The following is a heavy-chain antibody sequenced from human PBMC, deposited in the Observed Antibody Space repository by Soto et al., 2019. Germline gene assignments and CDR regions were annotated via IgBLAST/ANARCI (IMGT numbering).Heavy chain of an antibody. J-gene: IGHJ6*02. Sequence: GFGPTLVNPTQTPTPTCTFPGSSPRTSGVGVGWIRQPPGKALEWLALIYWNDDKRYSPSLKSRLTITKDTTKSQVVLTMTNMDPVDTATYYCAHKPPSMVRGVPYYYYYYGMDVWGQGTTVTVSS. D-gene: IGHD3-10*01. V-gene: IGHV2-5*01. CDR2: IYWNDDK. CDR3: AHKPPSMVRGVPYYYYYYGMDV. CDR1: GSSPRTSGVG.